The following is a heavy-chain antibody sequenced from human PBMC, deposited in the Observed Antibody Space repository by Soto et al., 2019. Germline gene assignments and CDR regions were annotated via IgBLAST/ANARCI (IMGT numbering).Heavy chain of an antibody. CDR2: INDSGTT. Sequence: SETLSLTCAMNGGSFSDYYWIWIRQPPGKGLEWIGEINDSGTTNYSPSLKSRVTISVDTSKKQFSLKLSSVSAADMAVYYCVGARGRLVGFDYWGQGTLVTVSS. V-gene: IGHV4-34*01. CDR1: GGSFSDYY. CDR3: VGARGRLVGFDY. J-gene: IGHJ4*02. D-gene: IGHD1-26*01.